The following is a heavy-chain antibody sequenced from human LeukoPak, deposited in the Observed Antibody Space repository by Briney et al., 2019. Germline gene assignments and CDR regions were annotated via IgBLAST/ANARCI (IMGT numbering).Heavy chain of an antibody. CDR3: AREPNMKWELPQIDY. CDR1: GFTFSSYW. D-gene: IGHD1-26*01. Sequence: GGSLRLSCAASGFTFSSYWMSWVRQAPGKGLEWVANIKQDGSEKYYVDSVKGRFTISRDNAKNSLYLQMNSPRAEDTAVYYCAREPNMKWELPQIDYWGQGTLVTVSS. CDR2: IKQDGSEK. V-gene: IGHV3-7*01. J-gene: IGHJ4*02.